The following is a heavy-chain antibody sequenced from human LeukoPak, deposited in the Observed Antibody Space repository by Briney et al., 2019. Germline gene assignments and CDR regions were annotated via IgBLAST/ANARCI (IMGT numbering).Heavy chain of an antibody. J-gene: IGHJ6*03. CDR2: IYTSGST. V-gene: IGHV4-61*02. Sequence: SQTLSLTCTVSGCSISSGSYYWSWLRQPAGKGLEWIGRIYTSGSTYYNPSLKSRVSISVDTSKNEFSLKMSSVTAVDTAVYYGARTSWFYYYYRDVWGKGTTVTVSS. D-gene: IGHD2-2*01. CDR1: GCSISSGSYY. CDR3: ARTSWFYYYYRDV.